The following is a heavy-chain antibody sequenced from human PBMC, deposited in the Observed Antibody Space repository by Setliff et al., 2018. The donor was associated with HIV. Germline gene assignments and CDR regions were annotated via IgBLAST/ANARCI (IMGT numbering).Heavy chain of an antibody. CDR2: IIPMFGTA. CDR1: GGTFRSRA. D-gene: IGHD5-12*01. V-gene: IGHV1-69*13. Sequence: SVKVSCKASGGTFRSRAFNWVRQAPGQGPEWMGGIIPMFGTANYAQKFQGRVTITADESTSTVYMELSSLRSDDTAVYYCASLAGGAWLHPGPWGQGTLVTVSS. CDR3: ASLAGGAWLHPGP. J-gene: IGHJ5*02.